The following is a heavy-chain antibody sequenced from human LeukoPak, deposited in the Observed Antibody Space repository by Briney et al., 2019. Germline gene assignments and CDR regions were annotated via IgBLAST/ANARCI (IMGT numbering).Heavy chain of an antibody. CDR3: ARHGLRATNYYYYYMDV. V-gene: IGHV4-30-2*01. J-gene: IGHJ6*03. CDR2: IYHSGST. Sequence: SQTLSLTCAVSGGSISSGGYSWSWIRQPPGKGLEWIGYIYHSGSTNYNPSLKSRVTISVDTSKNQFSLKLSSVTAADTAVYYCARHGLRATNYYYYYMDVWGKGTTVTVSS. CDR1: GGSISSGGYS. D-gene: IGHD4-11*01.